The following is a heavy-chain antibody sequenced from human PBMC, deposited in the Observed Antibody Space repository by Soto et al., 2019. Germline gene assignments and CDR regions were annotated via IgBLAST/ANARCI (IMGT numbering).Heavy chain of an antibody. CDR3: VTVNLVGAAYYFDY. J-gene: IGHJ4*02. D-gene: IGHD1-26*01. CDR1: GGSIREGGDG. V-gene: IGHV4-30-4*01. CDR2: VYYIGTT. Sequence: PSERLALTSTVAGGSIREGGDGWVWSRQAPGKGLEWIGYVYYIGTTYSHPSLNSRVSISVDTSENQFSLRLTSVTAADTAVYYCVTVNLVGAAYYFDYWGPGTLVTVPQ.